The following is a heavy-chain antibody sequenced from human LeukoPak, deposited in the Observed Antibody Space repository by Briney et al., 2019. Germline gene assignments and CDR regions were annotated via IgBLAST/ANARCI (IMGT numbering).Heavy chain of an antibody. V-gene: IGHV3-9*01. CDR3: AKDLEDGMDV. Sequence: PGRSLRLSCAASGFTFDDYAMHWVRHAPGKGLEWVSGISWNSGSIGYADSVKGRFTISRDNAKNSLYLQMNSLRAEDTALYYCAKDLEDGMDVWGQGTTVTVSS. CDR1: GFTFDDYA. J-gene: IGHJ6*02. CDR2: ISWNSGSI.